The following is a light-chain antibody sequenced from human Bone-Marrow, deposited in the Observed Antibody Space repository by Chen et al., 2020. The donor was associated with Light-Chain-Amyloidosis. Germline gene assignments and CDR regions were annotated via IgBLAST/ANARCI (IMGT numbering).Light chain of an antibody. Sequence: EIVLTQSPGTLSLSPGEGANLSCSASQTISSNYLTWYQQKFGQAPRLLIYGSSSRATGIPDRFTGSGCGPDFTLTINRLEPEDFAMYYCQQYGTSPLTFGGGTKVEIK. CDR1: QTISSNY. V-gene: IGKV3-20*01. CDR2: GSS. CDR3: QQYGTSPLT. J-gene: IGKJ4*01.